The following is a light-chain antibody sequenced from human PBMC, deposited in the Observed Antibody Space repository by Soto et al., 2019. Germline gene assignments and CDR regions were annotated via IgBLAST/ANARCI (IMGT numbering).Light chain of an antibody. CDR3: QQSYNVPRT. CDR2: GAS. V-gene: IGKV1-39*01. CDR1: ENVPGY. J-gene: IGKJ1*01. Sequence: DIQMTQSPSSLSASVGDRVTITCRASENVPGYLSWYQQKPGKAPKLLIYGASRLQSGVPSRFSGSGSGTEFTLTISSLQPEDVATYFCQQSYNVPRTFGQGTKVDIK.